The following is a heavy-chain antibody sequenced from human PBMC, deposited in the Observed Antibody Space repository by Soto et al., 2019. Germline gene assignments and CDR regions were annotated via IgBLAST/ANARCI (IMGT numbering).Heavy chain of an antibody. CDR3: ARHFPGPRVEYQLPRPYYYYYGMDV. V-gene: IGHV4-30-2*01. CDR1: GGSISSGGYS. CDR2: IFHSVST. Sequence: PSETLSLTCTVSGGSISSGGYSWSWLRQPPGKGLEWIGYIFHSVSTYYTPSPKSRVTLSVDGSKNQFSLKLSFVTAADTAVYYCARHFPGPRVEYQLPRPYYYYYGMDVWGQGTTVTVSS. D-gene: IGHD2-2*01. J-gene: IGHJ6*02.